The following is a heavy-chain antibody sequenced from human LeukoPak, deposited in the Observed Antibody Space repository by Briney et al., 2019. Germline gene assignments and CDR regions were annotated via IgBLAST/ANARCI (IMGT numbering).Heavy chain of an antibody. Sequence: SQTLSLTCAISGDSVSRNSAAWNWIRQSPSRGLEWLGRTYYRSKCYNDYAVSVKSRITINPDTSRNQFSLQLNSVTPADTAVYYCARGRRAAVRGVIKNNWFDPWGQGTLVTVSS. CDR2: TYYRSKCYN. CDR1: GDSVSRNSAA. J-gene: IGHJ5*02. CDR3: ARGRRAAVRGVIKNNWFDP. D-gene: IGHD3-10*01. V-gene: IGHV6-1*01.